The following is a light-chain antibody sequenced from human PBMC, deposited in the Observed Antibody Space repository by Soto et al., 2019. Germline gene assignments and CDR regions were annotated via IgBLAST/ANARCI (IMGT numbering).Light chain of an antibody. Sequence: QSVLTPPPSVSVAPRQKVTISCSGSSSNIGNNFVTWYQHLPGTAPKLLIFENDKLPSGIPDRFSASKSGTSATLGITGLQTGDEADYYCGTWDSSLSAVVFGGGTKLTVL. J-gene: IGLJ3*02. CDR3: GTWDSSLSAVV. CDR1: SSNIGNNF. V-gene: IGLV1-51*02. CDR2: END.